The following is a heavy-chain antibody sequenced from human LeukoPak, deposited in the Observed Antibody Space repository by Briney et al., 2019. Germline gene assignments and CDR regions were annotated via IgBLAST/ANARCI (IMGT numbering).Heavy chain of an antibody. D-gene: IGHD3-16*01. CDR1: GGSISSSSYY. J-gene: IGHJ4*02. CDR3: ARLATRSTWGYVPSFFDC. CDR2: IYYSGST. Sequence: SETLSPTCTVSGGSISSSSYYWGWIRQPPGKGLEWIGSIYYSGSTYYNPSLKSRVTISVDTSKNQFSLKLSSVTAADTAVYYCARLATRSTWGYVPSFFDCWGQGTLVTVSS. V-gene: IGHV4-39*01.